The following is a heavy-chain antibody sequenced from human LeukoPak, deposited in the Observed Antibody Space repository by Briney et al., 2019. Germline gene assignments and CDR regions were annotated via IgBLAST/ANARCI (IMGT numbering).Heavy chain of an antibody. V-gene: IGHV1-18*01. CDR3: ARDPLSSTWSPYYFTLDA. J-gene: IGHJ6*02. D-gene: IGHD6-13*01. Sequence: ASVKVSCKASGYTFTSYAINWVRQAPGQGLEWMGWISAYDGSTISAQDLQGRVTMTTDTSTTTAYMELTRLRSDDTAVYYCARDPLSSTWSPYYFTLDAWGQGTMVLVSS. CDR2: ISAYDGST. CDR1: GYTFTSYA.